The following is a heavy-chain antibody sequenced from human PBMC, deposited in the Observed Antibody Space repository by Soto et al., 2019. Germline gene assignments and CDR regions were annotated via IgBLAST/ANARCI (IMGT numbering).Heavy chain of an antibody. Sequence: QMQLVQSGAEVKKTGSTVTVSCKALGNTFTYRYLHWVRQASGQALEWMGWITPFNGDVHYAQKFQERVTITRDWSINTAYMRMSSLKSEDTAMYYCASGGAGSGPFTWELPDHWGQGTLVTVSS. D-gene: IGHD1-26*01. V-gene: IGHV1-45*02. J-gene: IGHJ4*02. CDR1: GNTFTYRY. CDR2: ITPFNGDV. CDR3: ASGGAGSGPFTWELPDH.